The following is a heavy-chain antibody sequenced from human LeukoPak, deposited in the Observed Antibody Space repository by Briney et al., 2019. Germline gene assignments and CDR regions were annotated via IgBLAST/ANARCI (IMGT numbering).Heavy chain of an antibody. Sequence: ASVTVSYKASGYTFNKYGISWVRQAPGQGLEWMGWISCYNRDTRYAQKFQGRVTMTTDTSTSTVHMELRSLRSDDTAIYYCARDPSNTSGYRVYHDYWGQGALVTVSS. CDR3: ARDPSNTSGYRVYHDY. J-gene: IGHJ4*02. CDR1: GYTFNKYG. CDR2: ISCYNRDT. V-gene: IGHV1-18*01. D-gene: IGHD5/OR15-5a*01.